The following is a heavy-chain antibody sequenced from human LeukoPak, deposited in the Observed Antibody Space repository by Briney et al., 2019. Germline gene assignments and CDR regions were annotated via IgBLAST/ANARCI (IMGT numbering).Heavy chain of an antibody. D-gene: IGHD3-10*01. V-gene: IGHV2-5*02. CDR1: GVSLSTSGVG. Sequence: ESGPTLVNPTQTLTLTCTFSGVSLSTSGVGVGWIRQPPGKALQWLALIYWDDEKYYSPSLKSRLSISRDTSRNQVVLTMTNMDPLDTGTYFCAHSYYFGSRSYYNVWFAPWGLGTLVSVSS. CDR2: IYWDDEK. J-gene: IGHJ5*02. CDR3: AHSYYFGSRSYYNVWFAP.